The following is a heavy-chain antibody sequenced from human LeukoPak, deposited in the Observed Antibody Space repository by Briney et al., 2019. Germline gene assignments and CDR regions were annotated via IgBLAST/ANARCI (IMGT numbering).Heavy chain of an antibody. CDR1: GFTFSSYG. CDR2: IAYDGSNK. D-gene: IGHD1-1*01. J-gene: IGHJ4*02. Sequence: GRSLRLSCAASGFTFSSYGMHCVRQAPGKGPEWVAVIAYDGSNKYYADSVKGRFTISRDNSKNTLYLQMNSLRAEDTAVYYCAKDQLERRKLYYFDYWGQGTLVTVSS. V-gene: IGHV3-30*18. CDR3: AKDQLERRKLYYFDY.